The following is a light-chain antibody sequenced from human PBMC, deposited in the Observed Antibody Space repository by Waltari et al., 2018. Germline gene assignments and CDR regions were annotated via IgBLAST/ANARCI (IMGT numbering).Light chain of an antibody. V-gene: IGLV3-21*04. Sequence: SYVMTQAPAVSVAPGATARLTCGGHDMGRKSVHWYQQKPAQAPVLVIYYDGGRPSGIPERFSASNSGNTATLTIARVEAADEADFYCQVWDTASNHVVFGGGTKLTVL. CDR3: QVWDTASNHVV. CDR1: DMGRKS. J-gene: IGLJ2*01. CDR2: YDG.